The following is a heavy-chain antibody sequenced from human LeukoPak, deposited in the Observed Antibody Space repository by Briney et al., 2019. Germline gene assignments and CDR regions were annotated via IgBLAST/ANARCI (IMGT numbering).Heavy chain of an antibody. Sequence: LIGYIYYSGSTNYNPSLKSRVTISVDTSKNQFSLKLSSVTAADTAVYYCARLNWNYYFDYWGQGTLVTVSS. V-gene: IGHV4-59*08. D-gene: IGHD1-7*01. CDR2: IYYSGST. J-gene: IGHJ4*02. CDR3: ARLNWNYYFDY.